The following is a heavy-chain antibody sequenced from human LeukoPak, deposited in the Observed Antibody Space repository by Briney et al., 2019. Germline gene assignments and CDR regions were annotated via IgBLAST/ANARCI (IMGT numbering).Heavy chain of an antibody. CDR1: GFTFSNYA. Sequence: PGGSLRLSCAASGFTFSNYAMSWVRQAPGKGLEWVSTISGSGGSTFYADSVKGRFTISRDNSKNTLFLQMNSLRAEDTAVYYCAKDIVVIAAAGDAFDIWGQGTMVTVSS. V-gene: IGHV3-23*01. CDR2: ISGSGGST. CDR3: AKDIVVIAAAGDAFDI. D-gene: IGHD2-2*01. J-gene: IGHJ3*02.